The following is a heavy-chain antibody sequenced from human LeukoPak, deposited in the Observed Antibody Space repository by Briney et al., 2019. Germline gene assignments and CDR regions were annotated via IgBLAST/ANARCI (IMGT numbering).Heavy chain of an antibody. J-gene: IGHJ4*02. CDR3: AKDSAEYYYDSSGSYYFDY. Sequence: GGSLRLSCAASGFTFTTYWMHWVRQAPGKGLVWVSHINSDGSITSYADSVKGRFTISRDNAKNTLYLQMNSLRAEDTAVYYCAKDSAEYYYDSSGSYYFDYWGQGTLVTVSS. V-gene: IGHV3-74*01. CDR2: INSDGSIT. D-gene: IGHD3-22*01. CDR1: GFTFTTYW.